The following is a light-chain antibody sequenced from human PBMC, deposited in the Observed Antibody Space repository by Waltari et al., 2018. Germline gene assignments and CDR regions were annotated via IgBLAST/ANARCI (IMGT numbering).Light chain of an antibody. Sequence: DIQMTQSPSSLSASVGDRVTLTCRASKCISNYLSWYQQKPGKAPKRLIYAASSLQSVFPEIFSGSGPGTEFTRTISILEPEDFAAYYCLQHNSKPYSFGQGIKVEIK. CDR2: AAS. J-gene: IGKJ2*03. V-gene: IGKV1-17*01. CDR3: LQHNSKPYS. CDR1: KCISNY.